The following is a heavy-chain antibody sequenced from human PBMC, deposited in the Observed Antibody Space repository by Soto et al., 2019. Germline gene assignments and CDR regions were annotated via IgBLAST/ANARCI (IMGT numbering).Heavy chain of an antibody. D-gene: IGHD6-13*01. CDR3: ASGGWGSSWYEGGSRIDY. CDR2: IGAAGDT. Sequence: ESVGGLVQPGGSLRLSCAASGFTFSSYDMHWVRQVTGKGLEWVSAIGAAGDTYYPDSVKGRFTISRENAKNSLYLQMNSLRAEDMAVYYCASGGWGSSWYEGGSRIDYWGQGTLVTVSS. CDR1: GFTFSSYD. J-gene: IGHJ4*02. V-gene: IGHV3-13*01.